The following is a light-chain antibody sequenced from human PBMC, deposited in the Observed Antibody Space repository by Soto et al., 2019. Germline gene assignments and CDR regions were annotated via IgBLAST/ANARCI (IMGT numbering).Light chain of an antibody. CDR1: STDIGAYNY. J-gene: IGLJ2*01. CDR2: DVS. V-gene: IGLV2-14*03. CDR3: SSYSTSTTLV. Sequence: QYALTQPASVSGSPGQSISISCTGTSTDIGAYNYISWYQQHPGEAPKLIIFDVSDRPSGISDRFFGSKSGNTASLTISGLQAEDEGDYYCSSYSTSTTLVFGGGTKLTVL.